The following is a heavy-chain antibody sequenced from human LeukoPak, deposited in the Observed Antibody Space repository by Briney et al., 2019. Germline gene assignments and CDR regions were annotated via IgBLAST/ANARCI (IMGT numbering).Heavy chain of an antibody. V-gene: IGHV3-23*01. J-gene: IGHJ4*02. D-gene: IGHD6-19*01. CDR1: GFVFSSYV. Sequence: GGSLRLSCSASGFVFSSYVMIWVRQAPGKGLEWVSAINDSGDNTNYGDSVKGRFTVSRDNSKNTLYLQMNSLRAEDTAVYYCAKEWQWLVREYFDYWGQGTLVTVSS. CDR3: AKEWQWLVREYFDY. CDR2: INDSGDNT.